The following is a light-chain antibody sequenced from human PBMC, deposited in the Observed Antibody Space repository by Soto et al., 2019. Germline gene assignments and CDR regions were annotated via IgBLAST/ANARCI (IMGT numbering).Light chain of an antibody. CDR1: QSIRNF. Sequence: EIVLTQSPGTLSLSPGERATLSCRASQSIRNFLAWYQQKPGQAPRLLIYDASNRDSGIPPRFSGSGSGTDFTLAISGLEPEDLAVYYCQQRYNWPWTFGQGTKVDIK. J-gene: IGKJ1*01. CDR2: DAS. CDR3: QQRYNWPWT. V-gene: IGKV3-11*01.